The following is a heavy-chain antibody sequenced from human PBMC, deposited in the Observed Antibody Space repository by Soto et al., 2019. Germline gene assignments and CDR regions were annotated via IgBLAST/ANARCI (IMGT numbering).Heavy chain of an antibody. CDR3: AREATGTTYDY. V-gene: IGHV3-48*04. CDR2: ISSSSSTI. CDR1: GFTFSSYS. Sequence: GGSLRLSCAASGFTFSSYSMNWVRQAPGKGLEWVSYISSSSSTIYYADSVKGRFTISRENAKNSLYLQMNSLRAEDTAVYYCAREATGTTYDYWGQGTLVTVSS. D-gene: IGHD1-7*01. J-gene: IGHJ4*02.